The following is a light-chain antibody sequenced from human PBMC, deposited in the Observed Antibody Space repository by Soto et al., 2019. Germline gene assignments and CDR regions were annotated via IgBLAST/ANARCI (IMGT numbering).Light chain of an antibody. CDR2: YDR. J-gene: IGLJ2*01. V-gene: IGLV3-21*04. CDR1: AIGSKS. Sequence: SYELTQPPSVSVAPGTTATITCGGNAIGSKSVHWYNQKPGQAPVLVIFYDRDRPSGSPERFSGSNSGNTATLTISRVEAGDEAEYYCQVWDSSSDDVIFGGGTKLTVL. CDR3: QVWDSSSDDVI.